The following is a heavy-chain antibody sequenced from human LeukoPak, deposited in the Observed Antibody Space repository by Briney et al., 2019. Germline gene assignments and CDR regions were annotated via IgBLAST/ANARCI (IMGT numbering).Heavy chain of an antibody. J-gene: IGHJ6*02. D-gene: IGHD3-3*01. Sequence: PSEALSLTCAVYGGSFSGYYWSWIRQPPGKGLEWIGEINHSGGTNYNPSLKSRVTISVDTSKNQFSLKLSSVTAADTAVYYCARGFPRRFLEWLADRDYYYYYGMDVWGQGTTVTVSS. CDR1: GGSFSGYY. CDR2: INHSGGT. CDR3: ARGFPRRFLEWLADRDYYYYYGMDV. V-gene: IGHV4-34*01.